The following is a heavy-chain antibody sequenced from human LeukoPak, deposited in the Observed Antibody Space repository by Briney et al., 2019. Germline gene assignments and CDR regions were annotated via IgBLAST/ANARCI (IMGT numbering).Heavy chain of an antibody. V-gene: IGHV4-39*07. CDR3: ARASDYYDSSGPAGFDP. CDR1: GGSISSSSYY. D-gene: IGHD3-22*01. CDR2: IYYSGST. J-gene: IGHJ5*02. Sequence: PSETLPLTCTVSGGSISSSSYYWGWIRQPPGKGLEWIGSIYYSGSTYYNPSLKSRVTISVDTSKNQVSLKLSSVTAADTAVYYCARASDYYDSSGPAGFDPWGQGALVTVSS.